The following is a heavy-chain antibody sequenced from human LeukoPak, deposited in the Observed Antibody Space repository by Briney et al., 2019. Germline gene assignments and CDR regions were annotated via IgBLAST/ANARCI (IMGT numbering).Heavy chain of an antibody. V-gene: IGHV3-30*03. CDR1: GFTFSSYG. D-gene: IGHD6-19*01. J-gene: IGHJ4*02. CDR3: AREVAYSSGWGLDY. CDR2: ISYDGSNK. Sequence: AGGSLRLSCAASGFTFSSYGMHWVRQAPGKGLEWVAVISYDGSNKYYADSVKGRFTISRDNSKNTLYLQMNSLRAEDTAVYYCAREVAYSSGWGLDYWGQGTLVTVSS.